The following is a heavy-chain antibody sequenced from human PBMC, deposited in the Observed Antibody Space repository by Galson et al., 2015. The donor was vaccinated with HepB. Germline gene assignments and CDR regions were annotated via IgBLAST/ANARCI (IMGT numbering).Heavy chain of an antibody. CDR3: ARSGYSYGSYQHYEMDV. V-gene: IGHV3-11*01. D-gene: IGHD5-18*01. CDR1: GFTFSDYY. Sequence: SLRLSCAASGFTFSDYYMSWIRQAPGRGLEWVSYISSSSSNMYYEDSVKGRFTISRDNAKNSLYLHMNDLRAEDTAIYYCARSGYSYGSYQHYEMDVWGQGTTVTVSS. CDR2: ISSSSSNM. J-gene: IGHJ6*02.